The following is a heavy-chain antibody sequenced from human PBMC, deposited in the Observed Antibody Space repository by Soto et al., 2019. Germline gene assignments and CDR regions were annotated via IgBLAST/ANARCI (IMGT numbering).Heavy chain of an antibody. V-gene: IGHV3-23*01. D-gene: IGHD6-19*01. J-gene: IGHJ4*02. CDR3: ARRSSGWYFDY. CDR1: GLTFRSYA. CDR2: ISGSGGST. Sequence: EVQLLESGGGLVQPGGSLRLSCAASGLTFRSYAMSWVRKAPGKGLEWVSAISGSGGSTYYADSVKGRFTISRDNSKNTLYLQMNSLRAEDTAVYYCARRSSGWYFDYWGQGTLVTVSS.